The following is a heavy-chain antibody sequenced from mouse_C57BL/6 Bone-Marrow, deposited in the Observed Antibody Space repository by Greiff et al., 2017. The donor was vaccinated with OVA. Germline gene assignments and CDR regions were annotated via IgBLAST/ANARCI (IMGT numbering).Heavy chain of an antibody. CDR2: IHPTSGST. J-gene: IGHJ2*01. V-gene: IGHV1-64*01. CDR1: GYTFTGYW. D-gene: IGHD2-2*01. CDR3: ARWFPDY. Sequence: QVQLQQSGAELMKPGASVKLSCKATGYTFTGYWIEWVKQRPGQGLEWIGMIHPTSGSTNYNEKFKSKATLTVDKSSITAYMQLSILTSEDSTVYYCARWFPDYWGQGTTLTVSS.